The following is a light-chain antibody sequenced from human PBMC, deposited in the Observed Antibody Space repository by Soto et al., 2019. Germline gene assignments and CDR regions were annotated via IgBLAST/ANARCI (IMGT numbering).Light chain of an antibody. CDR1: SDVGGYNY. V-gene: IGLV2-8*01. Sequence: SDVGGYNYVSWYQQHPGKAPKLMIYEVNKRPSGVPDRFSGSKSGNTASLTVSGLQAEDEADYYCSSYTSSSTRVFGTGTKVTVL. CDR2: EVN. J-gene: IGLJ1*01. CDR3: SSYTSSSTRV.